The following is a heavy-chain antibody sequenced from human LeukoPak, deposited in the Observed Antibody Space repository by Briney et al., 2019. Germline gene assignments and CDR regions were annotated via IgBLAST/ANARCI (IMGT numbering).Heavy chain of an antibody. CDR3: AKSRSGGLTPSDS. Sequence: SETLSLTCTVFGSSISTGDYWGWFRQSPGNGLEWIGSIYHSGSTFYNPSLKSRVTISVDTSKNQFSLRLNSVTAADTAVYYCAKSRSGGLTPSDSWGQGTLVTVSS. CDR2: IYHSGST. V-gene: IGHV4-38-2*02. J-gene: IGHJ4*02. CDR1: GSSISTGDY. D-gene: IGHD6-19*01.